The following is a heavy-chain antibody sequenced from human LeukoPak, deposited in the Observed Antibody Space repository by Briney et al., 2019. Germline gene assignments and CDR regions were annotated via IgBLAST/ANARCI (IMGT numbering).Heavy chain of an antibody. J-gene: IGHJ6*03. V-gene: IGHV3-30*02. CDR3: AKGEGWQQPYYYYMDV. D-gene: IGHD6-13*01. CDR2: IRYDGINK. Sequence: GGSLRLSCAASGFTFSNYGMHWVRQAPGKGLEWVGFIRYDGINKYYADSVKGRFTISRDNSKNTLYLQMNSLRAEDTAVYYCAKGEGWQQPYYYYMDVWGKGTTVTISS. CDR1: GFTFSNYG.